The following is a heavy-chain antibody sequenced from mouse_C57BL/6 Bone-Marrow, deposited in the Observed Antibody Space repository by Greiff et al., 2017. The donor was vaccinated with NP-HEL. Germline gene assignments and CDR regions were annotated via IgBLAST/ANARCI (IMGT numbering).Heavy chain of an antibody. CDR2: IDPSDSET. J-gene: IGHJ1*03. D-gene: IGHD1-1*01. CDR1: GYTFTSYW. Sequence: QVHVKQPGAELVRPGSSVKLSCKASGYTFTSYWMHWVKQRPIQGLEWIGNIDPSDSETHYNQKFKDKATLTVDKSSSTAYMQLSSLTSEDSAVYYCARGDYYGSSDWYFDVWGTGTTVTVSS. CDR3: ARGDYYGSSDWYFDV. V-gene: IGHV1-52*01.